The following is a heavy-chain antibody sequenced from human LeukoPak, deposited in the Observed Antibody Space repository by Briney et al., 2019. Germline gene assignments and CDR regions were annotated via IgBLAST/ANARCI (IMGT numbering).Heavy chain of an antibody. Sequence: ASVKVSCKASGYTFTGYYMHWVRQAPGQGLEWMGWINPNSGGTNYAQKFQGRVSVTGDTSISTAYMELSRLRSDDTAVYYCARTLVVINDAFDIWGQGTMVTVSS. CDR3: ARTLVVINDAFDI. CDR2: INPNSGGT. D-gene: IGHD3-22*01. V-gene: IGHV1-2*02. CDR1: GYTFTGYY. J-gene: IGHJ3*02.